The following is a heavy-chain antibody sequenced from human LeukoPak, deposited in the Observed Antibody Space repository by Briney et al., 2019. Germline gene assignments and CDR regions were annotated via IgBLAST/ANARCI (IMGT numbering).Heavy chain of an antibody. CDR3: ASRPPTGYAYLGVFDY. D-gene: IGHD3-9*01. V-gene: IGHV3-7*01. CDR2: IKPDGSEK. J-gene: IGHJ4*02. Sequence: GGSLRLSCAASGLTFSRHWMSWVRQAPGKGLEWVANIKPDGSEKYYVDSVRGRFTISRDNSRSSLYLQMNNLGAEDTALYCCASRPPTGYAYLGVFDYWGQGTLVTVSS. CDR1: GLTFSRHW.